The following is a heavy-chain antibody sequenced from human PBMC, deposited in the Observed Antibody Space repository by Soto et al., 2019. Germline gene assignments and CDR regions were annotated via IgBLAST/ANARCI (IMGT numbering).Heavy chain of an antibody. D-gene: IGHD3-10*01. CDR1: GYTFTSYG. Sequence: VASVKVSCKASGYTFTSYGISWVRQAPGQGLEWMGWISAYNGNTNYAQKLQGRVTMTTDTSTSTAYMELRSLRSDDTAVYYCARLGGSVWWFGESYYFDYWGQGTLVTVS. CDR3: ARLGGSVWWFGESYYFDY. J-gene: IGHJ4*02. CDR2: ISAYNGNT. V-gene: IGHV1-18*01.